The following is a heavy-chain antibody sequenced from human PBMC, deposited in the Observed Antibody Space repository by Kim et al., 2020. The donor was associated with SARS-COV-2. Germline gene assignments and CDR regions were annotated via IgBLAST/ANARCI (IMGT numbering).Heavy chain of an antibody. CDR2: IDGSDGTT. V-gene: IGHV3-23*01. D-gene: IGHD2-21*01. J-gene: IGHJ4*02. CDR3: MKGGWGWIWDH. Sequence: GGSLRLSCTTSGFTFTGHVMSWVRQAPGKGLEWVSSIDGSDGTTYYVDSVRGRFTISRDDSKNTLYLQMSALRGDDTAVYYCMKGGWGWIWDHWGQGTLVTVSS. CDR1: GFTFTGHV.